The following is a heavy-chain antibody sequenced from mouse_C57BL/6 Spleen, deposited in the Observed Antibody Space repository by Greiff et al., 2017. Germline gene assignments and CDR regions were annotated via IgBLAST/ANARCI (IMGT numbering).Heavy chain of an antibody. D-gene: IGHD4-1*02. V-gene: IGHV1-53*01. CDR1: VYTFTSYW. J-gene: IGHJ1*03. Sequence: VQLQQPGTELVKPGASVKLSCKASVYTFTSYWMHWVKQRPGQGLEWIRNLNPSHGGTIYTEKFKIKAPLTVDKSSSTACMQLSSLTSEDSAVYYCARRGNWDWYFEVWGTGTTVTVAS. CDR3: ARRGNWDWYFEV. CDR2: LNPSHGGT.